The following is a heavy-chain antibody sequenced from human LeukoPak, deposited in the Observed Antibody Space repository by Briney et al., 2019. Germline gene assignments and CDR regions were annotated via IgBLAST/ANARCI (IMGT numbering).Heavy chain of an antibody. CDR3: ARLGPSRYDYYYLDV. CDR2: INYSGNT. CDR1: GGFISSSSYY. V-gene: IGHV4-39*01. J-gene: IGHJ6*03. Sequence: SETLSLTCTVFGGFISSSSYYWGWIRQPPGKGLEWIGKINYSGNTYYSTSLKSRVSISVETSKNQFSLKVRSVSAADTSVYYCARLGPSRYDYYYLDVWGKGTTVTVSS. D-gene: IGHD3-16*01.